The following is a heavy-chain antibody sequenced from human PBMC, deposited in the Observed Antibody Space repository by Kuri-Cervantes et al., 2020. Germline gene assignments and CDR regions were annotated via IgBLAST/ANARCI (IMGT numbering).Heavy chain of an antibody. V-gene: IGHV3-13*01. CDR3: ARSGIRFLEWLGGSYGMDV. Sequence: GGSLRLSCAASGFTFSSYGMHWVRQTTGKGLEWVSGIGTAGDTYYPGSVKGRFTISRENAKNSLYLQMNSLRAGDTAVYYCARSGIRFLEWLGGSYGMDVWGQGTTVTVSS. CDR2: IGTAGDT. D-gene: IGHD3-3*01. CDR1: GFTFSSYG. J-gene: IGHJ6*02.